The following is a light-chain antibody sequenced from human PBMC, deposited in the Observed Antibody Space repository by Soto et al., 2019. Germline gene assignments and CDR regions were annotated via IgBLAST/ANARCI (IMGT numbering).Light chain of an antibody. CDR2: DFT. CDR3: CSYAGSYVV. J-gene: IGLJ2*01. Sequence: QSALTQPRSVSGSPGQSVAISCTGTSSDVGGHSYVSWYQHHPGKAPKLMIYDFTKRPSGVPDRLSGSKSGNTASLTISGLQAEDEGDYYCCSYAGSYVVFGRGTKLIVL. CDR1: SSDVGGHSY. V-gene: IGLV2-11*01.